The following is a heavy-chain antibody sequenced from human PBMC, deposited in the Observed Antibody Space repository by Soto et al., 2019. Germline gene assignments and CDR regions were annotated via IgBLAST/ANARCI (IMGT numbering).Heavy chain of an antibody. J-gene: IGHJ4*02. V-gene: IGHV4-31*03. CDR3: ARGSSSWGVDY. CDR2: IYYSGST. Sequence: SETLSLTCTVSGGSISSGGYYWSWIRQHPGKGLEWIGYIYYSGSTYYNPSLKSRVTISVDTSKNQFSLKLSSVTAADTAVYYCARGSSSWGVDYWGQGTLVTVSS. D-gene: IGHD6-13*01. CDR1: GGSISSGGYY.